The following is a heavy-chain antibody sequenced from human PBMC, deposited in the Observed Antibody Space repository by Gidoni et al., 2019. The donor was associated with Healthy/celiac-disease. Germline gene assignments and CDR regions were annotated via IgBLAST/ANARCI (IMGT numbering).Heavy chain of an antibody. Sequence: EVQLVQPGAEVKKPGESLKISCKGSGYSFTSYWIGWVRQMPGKGLEWMGIIYPGDSDTRYSPSFQGQVTISADKSISTAYLQWSSLKASDTAMYYCARREYYYDSSGYYLDAFDIWGQGTMVTVSS. CDR3: ARREYYYDSSGYYLDAFDI. CDR1: GYSFTSYW. V-gene: IGHV5-51*01. J-gene: IGHJ3*02. D-gene: IGHD3-22*01. CDR2: IYPGDSDT.